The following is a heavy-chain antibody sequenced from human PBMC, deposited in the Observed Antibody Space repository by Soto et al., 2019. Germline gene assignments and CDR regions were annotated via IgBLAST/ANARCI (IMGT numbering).Heavy chain of an antibody. J-gene: IGHJ6*02. CDR1: GFTFSSYG. D-gene: IGHD3-9*01. V-gene: IGHV3-33*01. Sequence: HPGGSLRLSCAASGFTFSSYGMHWVRQAPGKGLEWVAVIWYDGSNKYYADSVKGRFTISRDNSKNTLYLQMNSLRAEDTAVYYCARDGADILTGYYYYYGMDVWGQGTTVTVSS. CDR3: ARDGADILTGYYYYYGMDV. CDR2: IWYDGSNK.